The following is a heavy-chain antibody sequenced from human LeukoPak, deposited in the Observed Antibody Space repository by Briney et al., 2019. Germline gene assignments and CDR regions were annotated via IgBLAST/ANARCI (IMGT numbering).Heavy chain of an antibody. J-gene: IGHJ6*03. D-gene: IGHD4-11*01. CDR3: ARGEGDTVTTNYYYYYMDV. CDR1: GGSISSYY. Sequence: SETLSLTCTVSGGSISSYYWSWTRQPPGKGLEWIGYIHYSGSTNYNPSLKSRVTMSVDTSKNQFSLKLSSVTAADTAVYYCARGEGDTVTTNYYYYYMDVWGKGTTVTVSS. CDR2: IHYSGST. V-gene: IGHV4-59*12.